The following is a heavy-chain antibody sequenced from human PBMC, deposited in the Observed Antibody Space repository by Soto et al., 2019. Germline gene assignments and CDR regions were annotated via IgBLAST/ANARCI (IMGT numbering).Heavy chain of an antibody. CDR1: GYSFTSLD. D-gene: IGHD1-26*01. Sequence: QVQLVQSGAEVREPGASVKVSCKASGYSFTSLDINWVRQTAGQGLEWMGWMQPSTGRTGYAQKFQGRVTMTRDTSINTAYMALTTLTSDDTASYYCARGVSAGVDYWGPGTLVTVSS. CDR3: ARGVSAGVDY. CDR2: MQPSTGRT. V-gene: IGHV1-8*01. J-gene: IGHJ4*02.